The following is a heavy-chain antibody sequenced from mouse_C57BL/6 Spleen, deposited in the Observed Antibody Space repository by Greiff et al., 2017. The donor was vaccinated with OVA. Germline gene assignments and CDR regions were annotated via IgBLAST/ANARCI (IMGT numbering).Heavy chain of an antibody. J-gene: IGHJ3*01. V-gene: IGHV1-55*01. CDR2: IYPGSGST. D-gene: IGHD1-1*01. CDR1: GYTFTSYW. CDR3: ARSIYYYGSSRFAY. Sequence: VQLQQPGAELVKPGASVKMSCKASGYTFTSYWITWVKQRPGQGLEWIGDIYPGSGSTNYNEKFKSKATLTVDTSSSTAYMQLSSLTSEDSAVYYCARSIYYYGSSRFAYWGQGTLVTVSA.